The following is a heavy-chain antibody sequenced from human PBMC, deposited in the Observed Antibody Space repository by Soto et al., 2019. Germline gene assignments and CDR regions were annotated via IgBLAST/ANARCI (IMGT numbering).Heavy chain of an antibody. CDR3: ARSFSSSWSGPFDY. J-gene: IGHJ4*02. V-gene: IGHV1-69*13. Sequence: SVKVSCKASGVTFSSYAISWVRQAPGQGLEWMGGIIPIFGTANYAQKFQGRVTITADESTSTAYMELSSLRSEDTAVYYCARSFSSSWSGPFDYWGQGTLVTVSS. CDR1: GVTFSSYA. CDR2: IIPIFGTA. D-gene: IGHD6-13*01.